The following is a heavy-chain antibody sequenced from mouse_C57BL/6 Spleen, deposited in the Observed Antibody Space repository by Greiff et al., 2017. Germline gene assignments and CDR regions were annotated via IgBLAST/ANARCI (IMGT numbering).Heavy chain of an antibody. V-gene: IGHV1-69*01. Sequence: VQLQQPGAELVMPGASVKLSCKASGYTFTSYWMHWVKQRPGQGLEWIGEIDPSDSYTNYNQKFKGKSTLTVDKSSSTAYMQLSSLTSEDSAVYYCARRDGYDPYWYFDVWGTGTTVTVSS. J-gene: IGHJ1*03. CDR1: GYTFTSYW. CDR2: IDPSDSYT. D-gene: IGHD2-2*01. CDR3: ARRDGYDPYWYFDV.